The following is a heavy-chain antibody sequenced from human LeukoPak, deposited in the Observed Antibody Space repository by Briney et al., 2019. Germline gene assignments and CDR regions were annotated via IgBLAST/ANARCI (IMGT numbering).Heavy chain of an antibody. CDR2: IYYSGST. V-gene: IGHV4-59*08. J-gene: IGHJ4*02. D-gene: IGHD6-13*01. CDR1: GGSISSYY. Sequence: SETLSLTCTASGGSISSYYWSWIRQPPGKGLEWIAYIYYSGSTSYNPSLKSRLTISVDTSKNQFSLKLTSVTAADTAVYYCARQPDRRQLVLWGQGTLVTVSS. CDR3: ARQPDRRQLVL.